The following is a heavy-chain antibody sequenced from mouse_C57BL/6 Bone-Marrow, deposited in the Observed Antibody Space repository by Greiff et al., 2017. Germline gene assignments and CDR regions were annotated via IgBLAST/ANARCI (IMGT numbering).Heavy chain of an antibody. CDR2: IWSGGST. CDR3: ARNSHYYGSRNYYAMDY. J-gene: IGHJ4*01. Sequence: VQLKQSGPGLVQPSQSLSITCTVSGFSLTSYGVHWVRQSPGKGLEWLGVIWSGGSTDYNAAFISRLSISKDNSKSQVFFKMNSLQADDTAIYYCARNSHYYGSRNYYAMDYWGQGTSVTVSS. D-gene: IGHD1-1*01. V-gene: IGHV2-2*01. CDR1: GFSLTSYG.